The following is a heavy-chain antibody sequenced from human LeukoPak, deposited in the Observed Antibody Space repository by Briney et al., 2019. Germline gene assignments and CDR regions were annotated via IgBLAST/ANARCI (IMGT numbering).Heavy chain of an antibody. CDR2: ISWNSGSI. CDR1: GFTFDDYA. V-gene: IGHV3-9*01. J-gene: IGHJ4*02. D-gene: IGHD2-21*02. Sequence: QSGRSLRLSCAASGFTFDDYAMHWVRQAPGKGLEWVSGISWNSGSIGYADSVKGRFTISRDNAKNSLYLQMNSLRAEDTALYYCAKGAVVAVTATFDYWGQGTLVTVSS. CDR3: AKGAVVAVTATFDY.